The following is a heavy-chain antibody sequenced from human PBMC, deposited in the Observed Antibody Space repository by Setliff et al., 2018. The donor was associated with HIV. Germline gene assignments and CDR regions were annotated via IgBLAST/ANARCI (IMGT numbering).Heavy chain of an antibody. D-gene: IGHD2-21*02. CDR1: GGFISNHY. CDR3: ARDVGLCGVDCWPYFYFDL. Sequence: SETLSLTCTISGGFISNHYWNWIRQPPGKGLEWIGSTHYSGSSYYSPSLKSLVTISLDTSKNQFSLKLSSMTAADTAVYYCARDVGLCGVDCWPYFYFDLWGRGNLVTVSS. CDR2: THYSGSS. J-gene: IGHJ2*01. V-gene: IGHV4-59*11.